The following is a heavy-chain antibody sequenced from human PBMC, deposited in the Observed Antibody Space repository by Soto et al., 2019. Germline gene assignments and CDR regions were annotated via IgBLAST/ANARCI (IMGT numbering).Heavy chain of an antibody. J-gene: IGHJ4*02. Sequence: HVQLQESGPGLVKPSQTLSLTCTVSGGSISSDYYYWSWIRQPPGKGLEWLAFIYSTGSTYYNPSLNSRLTISIDTSRNQFSLSLRSVTAADTAVYYCATVRAQYFDYWGQGTLVTVSS. CDR2: IYSTGST. V-gene: IGHV4-30-4*01. CDR3: ATVRAQYFDY. CDR1: GGSISSDYYY.